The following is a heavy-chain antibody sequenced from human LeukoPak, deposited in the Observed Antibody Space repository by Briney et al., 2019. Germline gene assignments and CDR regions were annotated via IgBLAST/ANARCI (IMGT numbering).Heavy chain of an antibody. V-gene: IGHV3-30-3*01. Sequence: PGGSLRLSCAASGFTFSSYAMHWVRQAPGKGLEWVAVISYDGSNKYYADSVKGRFTISRDNSKNTLYLQMNSLRAEDTAVYYCANRGYGSSRIDYWGQGTLVTVSS. CDR3: ANRGYGSSRIDY. J-gene: IGHJ4*02. CDR1: GFTFSSYA. CDR2: ISYDGSNK. D-gene: IGHD3-10*01.